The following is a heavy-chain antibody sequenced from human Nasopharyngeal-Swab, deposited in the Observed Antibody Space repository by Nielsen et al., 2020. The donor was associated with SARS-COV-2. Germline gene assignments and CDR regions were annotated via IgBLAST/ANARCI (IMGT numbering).Heavy chain of an antibody. CDR2: ISAYNGNT. D-gene: IGHD3-10*01. V-gene: IGHV1-18*01. CDR3: ARYYYGSGSYYEHYMDV. J-gene: IGHJ6*03. CDR1: GYTFTSYG. Sequence: ASVKVSCKASGYTFTSYGISWVRQAPGQGLEWMGWISAYNGNTNYAQKLQGRVTMTTDTSTSTAYMELRSLRSDDTAVYYCARYYYGSGSYYEHYMDVWGKGTTVTVSS.